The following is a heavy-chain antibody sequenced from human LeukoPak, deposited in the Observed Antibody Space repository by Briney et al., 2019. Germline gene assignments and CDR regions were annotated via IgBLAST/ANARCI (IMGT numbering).Heavy chain of an antibody. CDR3: ARNNGMDV. V-gene: IGHV3-7*03. CDR2: VNRDGSET. Sequence: GGSLRLSCAASGFALSSHWMTWVRQVPGRGPEWVANVNRDGSETYYPDSVKGRFTISKDNAKNSLYLQMNSLRAEDTALYHCARNNGMDVWGQGTTVIVSS. CDR1: GFALSSHW. J-gene: IGHJ6*02.